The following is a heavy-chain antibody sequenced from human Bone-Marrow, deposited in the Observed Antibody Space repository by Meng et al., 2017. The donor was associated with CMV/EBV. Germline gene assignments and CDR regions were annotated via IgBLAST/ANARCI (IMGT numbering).Heavy chain of an antibody. Sequence: ASVKVSCKASGYTFTSYGISWVRQAPGQGLEWMGWISAYNGNTNYAQKLQGRVTMTRNTSISTAYMELSSLRSEDTAVYYCARGGWELRKFDYWGQGTLVTVSS. CDR3: ARGGWELRKFDY. J-gene: IGHJ4*02. CDR1: GYTFTSYG. CDR2: ISAYNGNT. V-gene: IGHV1-18*01. D-gene: IGHD1-26*01.